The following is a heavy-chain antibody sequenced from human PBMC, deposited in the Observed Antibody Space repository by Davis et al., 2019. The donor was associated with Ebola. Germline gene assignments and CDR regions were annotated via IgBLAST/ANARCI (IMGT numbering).Heavy chain of an antibody. CDR2: IKQDGSEK. V-gene: IGHV3-7*03. CDR3: ARDHTAPFDP. J-gene: IGHJ5*02. Sequence: GESLKISCAASGFTFSSYWMSWVRQAPGKGLEWVANIKQDGSEKYYVDSVKGRFTISRDNAKNSLYLQMNSLRAEDTAVYYCARDHTAPFDPWGQGTLVTVSS. CDR1: GFTFSSYW. D-gene: IGHD5-18*01.